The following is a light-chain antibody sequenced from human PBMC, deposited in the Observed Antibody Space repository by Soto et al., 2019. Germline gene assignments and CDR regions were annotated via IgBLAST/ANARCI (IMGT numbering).Light chain of an antibody. V-gene: IGKV1-39*01. CDR3: QQSYSTPQT. CDR2: AAS. CDR1: QSISSY. Sequence: DIQMTQSPSSLSASVGDRVTITCRASQSISSYLNWHQQKPGKAPKLLIYAASSLQSGVPSRFSGSGSGTDFTLTISSLQPEDFATYYCQQSYSTPQTFGPGTKVDIK. J-gene: IGKJ3*01.